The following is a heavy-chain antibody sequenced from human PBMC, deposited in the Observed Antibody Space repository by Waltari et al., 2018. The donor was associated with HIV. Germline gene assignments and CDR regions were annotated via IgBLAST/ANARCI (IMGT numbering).Heavy chain of an antibody. CDR1: GFTFSSYS. CDR2: ISSSSSYI. CDR3: ARARQLRESPSLFDY. J-gene: IGHJ4*02. Sequence: EVQLVESGGGLVKPGGSLRLSCAASGFTFSSYSMNWVRQAPGKGLECVSSISSSSSYIYYADSVKGRFTISRDNAKNSLYLQMNSLRAEDTAVYYCARARQLRESPSLFDYWGQGTLVTVSS. D-gene: IGHD1-26*01. V-gene: IGHV3-21*01.